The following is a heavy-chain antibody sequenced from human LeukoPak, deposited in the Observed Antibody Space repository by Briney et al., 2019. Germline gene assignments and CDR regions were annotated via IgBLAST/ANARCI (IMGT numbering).Heavy chain of an antibody. CDR3: ARGGRYCSSTSCSPGDY. CDR2: MNPNSGNT. CDR1: GYTFTSYD. Sequence: GASVKVSCKASGYTFTSYDINWVRQATGQGREWMGWMNPNSGNTGYAQKFQGRVTMTRNTSISTAYMELSSLRSEDTAVYYCARGGRYCSSTSCSPGDYWGQGTLVTVSS. V-gene: IGHV1-8*01. J-gene: IGHJ4*02. D-gene: IGHD2-2*01.